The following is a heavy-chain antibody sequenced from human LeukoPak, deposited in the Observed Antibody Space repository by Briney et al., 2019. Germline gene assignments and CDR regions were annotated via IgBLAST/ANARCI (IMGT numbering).Heavy chain of an antibody. CDR2: INPNSGGT. Sequence: GASVKVSCKASGYTFTGYYMHWVRQAPGQGLEWMGWINPNSGGTNYAQKFQGRVTMTRDTSISTAYMELSRLRSDDTAVYYCARDVGRNWIDYYYYGMDVWGQGTTVTVSS. CDR1: GYTFTGYY. J-gene: IGHJ6*02. CDR3: ARDVGRNWIDYYYYGMDV. V-gene: IGHV1-2*02. D-gene: IGHD1-1*01.